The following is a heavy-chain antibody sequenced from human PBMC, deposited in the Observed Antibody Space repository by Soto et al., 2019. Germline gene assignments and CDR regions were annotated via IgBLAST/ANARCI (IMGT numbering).Heavy chain of an antibody. CDR3: VKEGKIGVEGFEV. D-gene: IGHD3-10*01. Sequence: GGSLRLSCATSVCTFSDHAMHCVRQSPGEGLEWVSGVRGDFVTTPYADSVKGRFTISRDNSKNTLYLQMNSLRAEGTARYYCVKEGKIGVEGFEVLGQGTTVIVSS. CDR1: VCTFSDHA. J-gene: IGHJ6*01. CDR2: VRGDFVTT. V-gene: IGHV3-23*01.